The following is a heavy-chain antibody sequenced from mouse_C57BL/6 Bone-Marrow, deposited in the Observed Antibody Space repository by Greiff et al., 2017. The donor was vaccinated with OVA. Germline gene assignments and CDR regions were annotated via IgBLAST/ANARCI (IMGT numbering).Heavy chain of an antibody. V-gene: IGHV1-64*01. J-gene: IGHJ2*01. Sequence: QVQLQQPGAELVKPGASVKLSCKASGYTFTSYWMHWVKQRPGQGLEWIGMIHPNSGSTNYNEKFKSKATLTVAKSSSTAYMQLSSLTSEDSAVYYCARWYYGSSPVYFDYWGQGTTLTVSS. CDR3: ARWYYGSSPVYFDY. D-gene: IGHD1-1*01. CDR2: IHPNSGST. CDR1: GYTFTSYW.